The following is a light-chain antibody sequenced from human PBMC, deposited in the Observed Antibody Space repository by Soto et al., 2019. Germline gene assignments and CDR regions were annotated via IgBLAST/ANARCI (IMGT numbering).Light chain of an antibody. CDR2: DAS. CDR1: QNINNY. J-gene: IGKJ5*01. Sequence: DIQMTHSPSSLSASVGYIFTITFQASQNINNYLNWYQQKPGRAPKLLIYDASNLEAGVPSRFRGSGSGTDFTFTISRLQPEDIATYYCQQYENIHTFGQGTRLEI. CDR3: QQYENIHT. V-gene: IGKV1-33*01.